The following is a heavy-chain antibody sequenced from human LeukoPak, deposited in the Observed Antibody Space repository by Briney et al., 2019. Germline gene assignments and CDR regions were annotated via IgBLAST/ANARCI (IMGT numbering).Heavy chain of an antibody. CDR1: GYTFTGYY. Sequence: ASVKVSCKASGYTFTGYYMHWVRQAPGQGLEWMGWINPNSGGTNYAQKFQGRVTMTRDTSISTAYMELSRLRSDDTAVYYCARQRITIFGVVTHDAFDIWGQGTMVTVSS. V-gene: IGHV1-2*02. CDR2: INPNSGGT. J-gene: IGHJ3*02. CDR3: ARQRITIFGVVTHDAFDI. D-gene: IGHD3-3*01.